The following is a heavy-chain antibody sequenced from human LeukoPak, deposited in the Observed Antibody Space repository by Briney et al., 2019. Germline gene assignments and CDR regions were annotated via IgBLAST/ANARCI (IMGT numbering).Heavy chain of an antibody. D-gene: IGHD3-10*01. CDR3: ARDLSYYYSHDVFDI. CDR2: IYSGGST. J-gene: IGHJ3*02. Sequence: GGSLRLSCAASGFTVSSNYMSWVRQAPGKGLEWVSVIYSGGSTYYADSVKGRFTISRDNSKNTLYLQMNSLRAEDTAVYYCARDLSYYYSHDVFDIWGQGTMVTVSS. V-gene: IGHV3-66*01. CDR1: GFTVSSNY.